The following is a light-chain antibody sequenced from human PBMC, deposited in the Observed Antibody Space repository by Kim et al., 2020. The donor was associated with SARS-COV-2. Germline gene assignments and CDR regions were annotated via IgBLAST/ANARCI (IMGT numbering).Light chain of an antibody. CDR3: QAWDSSTVV. V-gene: IGLV3-1*01. CDR1: KLGDKY. Sequence: SYELTQPPSVSVSPGQTASITCSGDKLGDKYACWYQQKPGQSPVVVIYQDSKQPSGIPERFSGSNSGNTATLTISGTQAMDEADYYCQAWDSSTVVFGGGTQLTVL. CDR2: QDS. J-gene: IGLJ2*01.